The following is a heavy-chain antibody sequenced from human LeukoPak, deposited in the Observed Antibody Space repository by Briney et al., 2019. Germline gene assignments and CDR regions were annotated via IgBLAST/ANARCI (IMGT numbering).Heavy chain of an antibody. Sequence: SETLSLTCAVYGGSFSGYYWSWIRQPPGKGLEWIGEINHSGSTNYNPSLKSRVTVSVDTSKNQFSLKLSSVTAADTAVYYCARLTRMTTVTTTSDFDYWGQGTLVTVS. V-gene: IGHV4-34*01. D-gene: IGHD4-11*01. J-gene: IGHJ4*02. CDR3: ARLTRMTTVTTTSDFDY. CDR2: INHSGST. CDR1: GGSFSGYY.